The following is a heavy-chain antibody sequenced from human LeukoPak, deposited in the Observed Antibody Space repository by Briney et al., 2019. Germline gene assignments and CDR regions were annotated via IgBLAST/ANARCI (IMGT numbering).Heavy chain of an antibody. Sequence: SETLSLTCAVYGGSFSGYYWSWIRQPPGKGLEWIGEINHSGSTNYNPSLKSRVTISVDTSKNKFSLKLSSVTAADTAVYYCARAIAAPPPRGYWGQGTLVTVSS. D-gene: IGHD6-6*01. CDR3: ARAIAAPPPRGY. CDR1: GGSFSGYY. V-gene: IGHV4-34*01. CDR2: INHSGST. J-gene: IGHJ4*02.